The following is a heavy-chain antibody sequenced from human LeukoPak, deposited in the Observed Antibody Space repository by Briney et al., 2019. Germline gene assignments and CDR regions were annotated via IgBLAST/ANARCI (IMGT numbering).Heavy chain of an antibody. Sequence: GGSLRLSCAAPGFTFSSYAMSWVRQAPGKGLEWVSAISGSGGSTYYADSVKGRFTISRDNSKNTLYLQMNSLRAEDTAVYYCAKALWSEYYYYYMDVWGKGTTVTVSS. CDR2: ISGSGGST. J-gene: IGHJ6*03. CDR3: AKALWSEYYYYYMDV. V-gene: IGHV3-23*01. D-gene: IGHD3-10*01. CDR1: GFTFSSYA.